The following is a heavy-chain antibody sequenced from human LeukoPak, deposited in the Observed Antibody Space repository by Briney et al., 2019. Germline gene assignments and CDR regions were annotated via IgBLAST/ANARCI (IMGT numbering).Heavy chain of an antibody. Sequence: QPGGSQSLSCAASGFTFNDYGMTWVRQAPGKGLEWISGLSGSGRSPYYADSVKGRLTISRDNSRNTLYLQMNSLKAEDTAVYYCAKDKSVGDIGYSCGFCDYWGLGSLDTVSS. CDR2: LSGSGRSP. J-gene: IGHJ4*02. CDR1: GFTFNDYG. D-gene: IGHD5-18*01. CDR3: AKDKSVGDIGYSCGFCDY. V-gene: IGHV3-23*01.